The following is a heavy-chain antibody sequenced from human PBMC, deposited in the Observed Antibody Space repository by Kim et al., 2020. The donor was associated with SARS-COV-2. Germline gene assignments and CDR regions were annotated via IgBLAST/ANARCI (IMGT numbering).Heavy chain of an antibody. J-gene: IGHJ5*02. D-gene: IGHD2-21*01. Sequence: SETLSLTCTVSGGSTSSDFWSWIRQPPGKGLEWIGYVYYRGSTNYNSSLRSRVTISLDTSNNQFSLTLNSVTAADTAVYYCARAVAGTFYSVNFFDPWGPGTLVTASS. CDR3: ARAVAGTFYSVNFFDP. CDR2: VYYRGST. V-gene: IGHV4-59*01. CDR1: GGSTSSDF.